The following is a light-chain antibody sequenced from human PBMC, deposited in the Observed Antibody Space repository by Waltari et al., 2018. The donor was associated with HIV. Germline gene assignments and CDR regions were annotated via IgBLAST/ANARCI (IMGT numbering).Light chain of an antibody. J-gene: IGLJ1*01. CDR2: EVS. CDR1: NSDVGGYSY. V-gene: IGLV2-8*01. Sequence: SALTQPPSASGSPGQSVTISCTGTNSDVGGYSYVSWFQQHPGKAPKLMNYEVSKRPAGVPNRFSGSKSGNPASLTVSVLQAEDEADYYCCSYAGTNHFYVFGTGTKVTVL. CDR3: CSYAGTNHFYV.